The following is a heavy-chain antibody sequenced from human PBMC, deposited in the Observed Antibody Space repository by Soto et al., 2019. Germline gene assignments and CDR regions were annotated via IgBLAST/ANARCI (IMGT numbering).Heavy chain of an antibody. J-gene: IGHJ6*02. CDR3: ARMGVRGVIIFYSGMDV. V-gene: IGHV4-4*02. D-gene: IGHD3-10*01. CDR2: IYHSGST. CDR1: GGSISSSNR. Sequence: SETLSLTCAVSGGSISSSNRRSWVRQPPGKGLEWIGEIYHSGSTNYNPSLKSRVTISVDKSKNQFSLKLSSVTAADTAVYYCARMGVRGVIIFYSGMDVWGQGTTVTVSS.